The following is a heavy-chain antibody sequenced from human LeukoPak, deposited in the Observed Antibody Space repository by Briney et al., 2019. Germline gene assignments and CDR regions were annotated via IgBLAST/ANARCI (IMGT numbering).Heavy chain of an antibody. CDR2: IYPGDSDT. Sequence: GESLKISCEGSGYSFTSYWIGWVRQMPGKGLEWMGIIYPGDSDTRYSPSFQGQVTISADKSISTAYLQWNSLKASDTAMYYCARHRATVTAEYGMDVWGQGTTVTVSS. CDR3: ARHRATVTAEYGMDV. J-gene: IGHJ6*02. V-gene: IGHV5-51*01. CDR1: GYSFTSYW. D-gene: IGHD4-17*01.